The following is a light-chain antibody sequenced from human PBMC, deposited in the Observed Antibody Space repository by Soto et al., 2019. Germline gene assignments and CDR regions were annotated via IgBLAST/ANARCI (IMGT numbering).Light chain of an antibody. CDR1: NSDVGANYY. CDR3: CSYAGTYV. V-gene: IGLV2-11*01. J-gene: IGLJ1*01. CDR2: DVS. Sequence: QSALTQPRSVSGSPGQSVTISCTGTNSDVGANYYVSWYQQYPGKAPKIIIYDVSKRPSGVPDRFSGSKSGSTASLTISGLQAEDEADYYCCSYAGTYVFGIGTKVTVL.